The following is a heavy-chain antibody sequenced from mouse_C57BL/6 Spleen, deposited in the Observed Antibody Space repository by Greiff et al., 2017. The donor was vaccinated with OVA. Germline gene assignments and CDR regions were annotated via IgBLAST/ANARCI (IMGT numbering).Heavy chain of an antibody. CDR1: GISITTGNYR. CDR3: ARAYSNYPYWYFDV. CDR2: IYYSGTI. Sequence: EVQLQDSGPGLVKPSQTVFLTCTVTGISITTGNYRWSWIRQFPGNKLEWIGYIYYSGTITYNPSLTSRTTITRDTPKNQFFLEMNPLTAEDTATYYCARAYSNYPYWYFDVWGTGTTVTVSS. V-gene: IGHV3-5*01. D-gene: IGHD2-5*01. J-gene: IGHJ1*03.